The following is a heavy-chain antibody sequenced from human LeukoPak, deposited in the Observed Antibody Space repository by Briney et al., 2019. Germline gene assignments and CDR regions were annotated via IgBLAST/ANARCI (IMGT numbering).Heavy chain of an antibody. Sequence: SETLSLACTVSGGSISSYYWSWIRQPPGKGLEWIGYIYYSGSTNYNPSLKSRVTISVDTSKNQFSLKLSSVTAADTAVYYCARLDCSSTSCRIDYWGQGTLVTVSS. CDR3: ARLDCSSTSCRIDY. CDR2: IYYSGST. J-gene: IGHJ4*02. D-gene: IGHD2-2*01. V-gene: IGHV4-59*12. CDR1: GGSISSYY.